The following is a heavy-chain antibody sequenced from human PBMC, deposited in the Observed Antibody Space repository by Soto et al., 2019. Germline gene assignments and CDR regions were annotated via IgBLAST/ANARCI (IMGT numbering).Heavy chain of an antibody. J-gene: IGHJ4*02. CDR2: INKDGSEK. V-gene: IGHV3-7*03. D-gene: IGHD3-10*01. CDR1: GLTFNNFW. CDR3: TTGGLLTLRY. Sequence: PGGSLRLSCEVSGLTFNNFWMTWVRQAPGKGLEWVANINKDGSEKSFVDSVKGRFTISRDNAERSLYLQMDSLRAEDTAVYYCTTGGLLTLRYWGQGALVTVSS.